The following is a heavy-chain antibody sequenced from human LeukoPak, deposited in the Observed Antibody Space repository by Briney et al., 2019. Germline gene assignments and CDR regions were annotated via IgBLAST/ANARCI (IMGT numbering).Heavy chain of an antibody. V-gene: IGHV1-2*06. CDR2: INPNSGDT. CDR3: ARVKTFCATTSCYMGRRDFDY. D-gene: IGHD2-2*02. Sequence: ASVKVSCKASGYTFTGYYMHWVRQAPGQGLEWMGRINPNSGDTNYAQKLQGRVTMTTDTSTSTAYMELRSLRSDDTAVYYCARVKTFCATTSCYMGRRDFDYWGQGTLVTVSS. J-gene: IGHJ4*02. CDR1: GYTFTGYY.